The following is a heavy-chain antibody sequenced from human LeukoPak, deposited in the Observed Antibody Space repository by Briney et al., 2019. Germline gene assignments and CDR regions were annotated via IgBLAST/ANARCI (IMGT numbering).Heavy chain of an antibody. V-gene: IGHV4-59*08. CDR3: ARSPVPATNWFDP. J-gene: IGHJ5*02. CDR1: GGSISSYY. D-gene: IGHD2-2*01. Sequence: MASETLSLTCTVSGGSISSYYWSWIRQPPGKGLEWIGYIYYSGSTNYNPSLKSRVTISVDTSKNQFSLKPSSVTAADTAVYYCARSPVPATNWFDPWGQGTLVTVSS. CDR2: IYYSGST.